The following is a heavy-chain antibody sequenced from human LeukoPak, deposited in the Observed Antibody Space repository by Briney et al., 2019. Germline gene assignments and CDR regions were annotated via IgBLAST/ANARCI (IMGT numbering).Heavy chain of an antibody. CDR1: GGSISSSTYY. V-gene: IGHV4-39*01. D-gene: IGHD3-3*01. CDR2: ISCSGST. Sequence: SETLSLTCTVSGGSISSSTYYWGWIRQPPGKGLERIGSISCSGSTYYNPSLKSRVTISVDTSKNQFSLKLSSVTAADTAVYYCARQIFWSGYYSDYWGQGTLVTVSS. CDR3: ARQIFWSGYYSDY. J-gene: IGHJ4*02.